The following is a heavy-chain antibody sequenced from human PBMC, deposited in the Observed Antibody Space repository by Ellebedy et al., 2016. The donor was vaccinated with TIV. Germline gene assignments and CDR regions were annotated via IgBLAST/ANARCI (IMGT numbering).Heavy chain of an antibody. CDR3: ARLLAVAGTRAFDI. J-gene: IGHJ3*02. CDR2: IYPGDSDT. Sequence: GGSLRLSCKGSGYSFTSYWIGWVRQMPGKGLEWMGIIYPGDSDTRYSPSFQGQVTISVDKSISTAYLQWSSLKASDTAMYYCARLLAVAGTRAFDIWGQGTMVTVSS. V-gene: IGHV5-51*01. D-gene: IGHD6-19*01. CDR1: GYSFTSYW.